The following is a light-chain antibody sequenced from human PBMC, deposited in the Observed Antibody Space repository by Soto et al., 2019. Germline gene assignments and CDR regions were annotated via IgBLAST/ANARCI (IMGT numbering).Light chain of an antibody. CDR1: SSDVGSYNL. CDR3: CSYAGSSTYV. Sequence: SALTQPASVSGSPGQSITISCTGTSSDVGSYNLVSWYQQHPGKAPTLMIYDGSKRPSGVSNRFSGSKSGNTASLTISGLQAEDEADYYCCSYAGSSTYVFGTGTKLTVL. CDR2: DGS. J-gene: IGLJ1*01. V-gene: IGLV2-23*01.